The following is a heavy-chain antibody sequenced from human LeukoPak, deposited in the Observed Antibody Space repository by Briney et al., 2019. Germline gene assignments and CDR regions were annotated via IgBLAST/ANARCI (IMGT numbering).Heavy chain of an antibody. J-gene: IGHJ4*02. V-gene: IGHV3-23*01. Sequence: GGSLRLSCAASGFTFSSYAMSWVRQAPGKGLEWVSAISGSGGSTYHADSVRGRFTISRDNSKNTLYLQMNSLRAEDTAVYYCAKDPRRIDPAPYWGQGTLVTVSS. CDR1: GFTFSSYA. CDR3: AKDPRRIDPAPY. D-gene: IGHD2-15*01. CDR2: ISGSGGST.